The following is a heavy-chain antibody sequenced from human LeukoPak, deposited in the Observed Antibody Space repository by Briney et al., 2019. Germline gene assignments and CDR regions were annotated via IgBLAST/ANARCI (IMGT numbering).Heavy chain of an antibody. CDR3: AKDGSSYYYIYY. J-gene: IGHJ4*02. D-gene: IGHD3-22*01. Sequence: GGSLRLSCAASGFIFNTYVMHWVRQAPGKGLEWLAFIRYDGSNKNYADSVKGRFTVSRDDSKSTLYLQMNSLRADDTAVYYCAKDGSSYYYIYYWGQGTLVTVSS. V-gene: IGHV3-30*02. CDR1: GFIFNTYV. CDR2: IRYDGSNK.